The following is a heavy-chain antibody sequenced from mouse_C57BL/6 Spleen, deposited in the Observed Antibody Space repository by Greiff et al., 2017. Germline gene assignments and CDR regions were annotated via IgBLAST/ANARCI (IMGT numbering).Heavy chain of an antibody. CDR1: GFSLTSYG. J-gene: IGHJ2*01. CDR2: IWSGGST. Sequence: QVQLKESGPGLVQPSQSLSITCTVSGFSLTSYGVHWVRQSPGKGLEWLGVIWSGGSTDYNAALISRLSISKDNSKSQVFFKMNSLQADDTAIYYCARNWGSSGSFDYWGQGTTLTVSS. D-gene: IGHD3-2*02. CDR3: ARNWGSSGSFDY. V-gene: IGHV2-2*01.